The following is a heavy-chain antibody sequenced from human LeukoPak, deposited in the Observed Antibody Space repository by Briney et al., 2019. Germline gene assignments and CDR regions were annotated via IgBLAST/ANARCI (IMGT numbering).Heavy chain of an antibody. CDR3: ARDSGTTGEVKFDP. V-gene: IGHV4-59*12. Sequence: SETLSLTCTVSGGSISSYYWSWIRQPPGKGLEWIGNIYHDGNTYYNPSLKSRVTMSVDTSKNQFSLKLSSVTAADTAVYYCARDSGTTGEVKFDPWGQGTLVTVSS. D-gene: IGHD3-10*01. CDR1: GGSISSYY. J-gene: IGHJ5*02. CDR2: IYHDGNT.